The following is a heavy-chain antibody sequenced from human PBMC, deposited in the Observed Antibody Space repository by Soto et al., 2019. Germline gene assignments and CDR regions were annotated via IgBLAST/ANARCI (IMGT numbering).Heavy chain of an antibody. Sequence: PSETLSLTCAVSSGSISSDAYSWSWIRQSSGKGLEWIGYFYYTGNTYYNPSLKSRVTISVDTSKNQFSLKLSSATAADTAVYYCARGGFQLLPDYWGQGTLVTV. CDR2: FYYTGNT. CDR3: ARGGFQLLPDY. D-gene: IGHD2-2*01. V-gene: IGHV4-30-2*06. J-gene: IGHJ4*02. CDR1: SGSISSDAYS.